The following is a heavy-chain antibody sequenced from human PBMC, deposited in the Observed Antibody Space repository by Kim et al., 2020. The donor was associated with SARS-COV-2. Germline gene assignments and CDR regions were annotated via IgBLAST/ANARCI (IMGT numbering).Heavy chain of an antibody. V-gene: IGHV4-59*08. CDR3: ARLPRSSDYYDSPPFDY. D-gene: IGHD3-22*01. J-gene: IGHJ4*02. Sequence: SETLSLTCTVSGGSISSYYWSWIRQPPGKGLEWIGYIYYSGSTNYNPSLKSRVTISVDTSKNQFSLKLSSVTAADTAVYYCARLPRSSDYYDSPPFDYWGQGTLVTVSS. CDR2: IYYSGST. CDR1: GGSISSYY.